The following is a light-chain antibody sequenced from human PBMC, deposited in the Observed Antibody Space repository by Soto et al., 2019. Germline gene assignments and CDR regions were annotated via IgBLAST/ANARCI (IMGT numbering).Light chain of an antibody. CDR2: GNS. J-gene: IGLJ1*01. CDR1: SSNIGAGYD. Sequence: QSVLTQPPSVSGAPGQRVTISCTGSSSNIGAGYDVHWYQQLPGTAPKLLIYGNSNRPSGVPDRFSGPKSGTSASLAITGLQAEDEADYYCQSYDRSLSGCYVFGTGTKVTVL. V-gene: IGLV1-40*01. CDR3: QSYDRSLSGCYV.